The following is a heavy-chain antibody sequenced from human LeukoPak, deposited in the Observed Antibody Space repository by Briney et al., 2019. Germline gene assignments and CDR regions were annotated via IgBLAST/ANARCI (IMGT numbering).Heavy chain of an antibody. V-gene: IGHV6-1*01. D-gene: IGHD7-27*01. CDR1: GDSVSSANTA. CDR2: TYYRSKWYT. J-gene: IGHJ4*02. Sequence: SQTLSLTCAISGDSVSSANTAWNWIRQSPSSGLEGLGRTYYRSKWYTDYAVSVKSRITINPDTSKNQFSLQLNSLTPDDTAVYYCARGWGFDFWGQGTLVTVSS. CDR3: ARGWGFDF.